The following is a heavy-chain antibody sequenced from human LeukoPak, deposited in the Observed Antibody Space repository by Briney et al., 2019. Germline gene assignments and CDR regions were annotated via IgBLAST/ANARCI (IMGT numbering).Heavy chain of an antibody. V-gene: IGHV3-23*01. CDR2: ISGSGGST. CDR1: GFTFSSYA. J-gene: IGHJ4*02. D-gene: IGHD3-22*01. Sequence: PGGSLRLSCAASGFTFSSYAMSWVRQAPGKGLEWVSAISGSGGSTYYADSGKGRFTIYRDNSKNTLYLQMNSRRAEDTAVYYCAKADSTYYYDSSDDYWGQGTLVTVSS. CDR3: AKADSTYYYDSSDDY.